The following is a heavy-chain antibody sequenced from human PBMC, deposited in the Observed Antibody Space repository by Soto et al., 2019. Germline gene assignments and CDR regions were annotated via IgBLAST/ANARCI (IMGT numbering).Heavy chain of an antibody. CDR2: ISGRGDTT. J-gene: IGHJ6*02. Sequence: PGGSLRLSCAASGFTFSSHAMTWVRQAPGKGLEWVSTISGRGDTTYYADSVKGRFTISRDNSKNTLYLQMNSLRAEDTALYYCAKDWSGNSCPCMDVWGQGTTVTVSS. D-gene: IGHD3-3*01. CDR1: GFTFSSHA. V-gene: IGHV3-23*01. CDR3: AKDWSGNSCPCMDV.